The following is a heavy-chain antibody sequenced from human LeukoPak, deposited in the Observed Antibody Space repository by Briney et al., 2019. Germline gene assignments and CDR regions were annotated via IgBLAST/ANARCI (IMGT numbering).Heavy chain of an antibody. Sequence: GGSLRLSCEASGFTFSTYWMAWVRQAPGKGLEWVANIKGDESARHQADSVKGRFTIFRDNAKKSVYLQMSSLRGEDTAVYYCARDVGGSLDYWGQGTLVTVSS. CDR2: IKGDESAR. CDR3: ARDVGGSLDY. J-gene: IGHJ4*02. D-gene: IGHD1-26*01. V-gene: IGHV3-7*01. CDR1: GFTFSTYW.